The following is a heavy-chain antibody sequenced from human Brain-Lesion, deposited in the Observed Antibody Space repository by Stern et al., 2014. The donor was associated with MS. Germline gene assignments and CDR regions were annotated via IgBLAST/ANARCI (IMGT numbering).Heavy chain of an antibody. CDR2: ISFDGNNK. V-gene: IGHV3-30-3*02. Sequence: QMQLVESGGGVVQPGRSLRLSCAASGFTFTTYPMYWVRQAPGQGLEWVAVISFDGNNKACADPVKGRFTISRDNSGNTLFLKINSLSPEDTALYYWATHRTPDFGFSNYAPAFDYWGQGTLVTVSS. CDR1: GFTFTTYP. J-gene: IGHJ4*02. D-gene: IGHD4-11*01. CDR3: ATHRTPDFGFSNYAPAFDY.